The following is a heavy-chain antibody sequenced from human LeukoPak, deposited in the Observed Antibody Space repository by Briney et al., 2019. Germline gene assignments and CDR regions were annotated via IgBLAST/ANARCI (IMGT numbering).Heavy chain of an antibody. D-gene: IGHD3-22*01. CDR3: ASFYYDSSGYYYFDY. J-gene: IGHJ4*02. Sequence: SETLSLTCTVSGGSISSSSYYWGWIRQPPGKGLEWIGSIYYSGRTYSNPSLKSRVTISVDTSKNQFSLKLSSVTAADTAVYYCASFYYDSSGYYYFDYWGQGTLVTVSS. V-gene: IGHV4-39*07. CDR1: GGSISSSSYY. CDR2: IYYSGRT.